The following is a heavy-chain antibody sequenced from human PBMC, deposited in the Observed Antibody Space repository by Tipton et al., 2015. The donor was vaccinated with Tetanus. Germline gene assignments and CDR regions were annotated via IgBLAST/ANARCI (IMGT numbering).Heavy chain of an antibody. CDR3: ARQGNGDSDY. CDR1: GGSISSSSYY. D-gene: IGHD4-17*01. V-gene: IGHV4-39*01. Sequence: TLSLTCTVSGGSISSSSYYWGWIRQPPGKGLEWIGSIYYSGSTYYNPSLKSRVTISVDTSKNQFSLKLSSVTAADTAVYYCARQGNGDSDYWGQGTLVTVSS. CDR2: IYYSGST. J-gene: IGHJ4*02.